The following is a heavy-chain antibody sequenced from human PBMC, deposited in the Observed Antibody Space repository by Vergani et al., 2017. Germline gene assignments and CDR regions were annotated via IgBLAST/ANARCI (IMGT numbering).Heavy chain of an antibody. CDR2: IYYSGST. CDR3: ARDVHYYDSSERDNWFDP. D-gene: IGHD3-22*01. Sequence: VQLVQSGAEVKKPGESLKISCKGSGYSFTSYWISWVRQMPGKGLEWIGYIYYSGSTNYNPSLKSRVTISVETSKNQFSLKLSSVTAADTAVYYCARDVHYYDSSERDNWFDPWGQGTLVTVSS. V-gene: IGHV4-59*01. J-gene: IGHJ5*02. CDR1: GYSFTSYW.